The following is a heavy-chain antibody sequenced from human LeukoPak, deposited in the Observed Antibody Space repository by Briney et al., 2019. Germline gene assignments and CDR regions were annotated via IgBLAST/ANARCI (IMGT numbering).Heavy chain of an antibody. CDR1: GFTFSSYS. D-gene: IGHD2-2*01. V-gene: IGHV3-21*01. CDR2: ISSRSSYI. CDR3: ARVLCSSTSCPPYYFDY. Sequence: GGSLRLSCAASGFTFSSYSMNWVRQAPGKGLEWVSSISSRSSYIYYADSVKGRFTISRDNAKNSLYLQMNSLRAEDTAVYYCARVLCSSTSCPPYYFDYWGQGTLVTVSS. J-gene: IGHJ4*02.